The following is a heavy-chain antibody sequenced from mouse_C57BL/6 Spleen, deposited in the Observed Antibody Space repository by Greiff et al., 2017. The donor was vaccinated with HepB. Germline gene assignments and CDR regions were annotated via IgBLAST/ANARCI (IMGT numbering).Heavy chain of an antibody. CDR3: ARRGEDY. V-gene: IGHV1-61*01. Sequence: QQSCKASGYTFPSYWMDWVKQRPGQGLEWIGNIYPSDSETHYNQKFKDKATLTVDKSSSTAYMQLSSLTSEDSAVYYCARRGEDYWGQGTTLTVSS. J-gene: IGHJ2*01. CDR2: IYPSDSET. CDR1: GYTFPSYW.